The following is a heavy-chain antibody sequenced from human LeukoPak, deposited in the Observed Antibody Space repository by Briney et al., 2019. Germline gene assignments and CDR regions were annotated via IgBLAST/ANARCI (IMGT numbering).Heavy chain of an antibody. J-gene: IGHJ5*02. V-gene: IGHV4-38-2*02. CDR3: VRPIRGRDNNWFDP. Sequence: PSETLSLTCTVSGYSISSGYYWGWIRQPPGKGLEWIANIYHTGSTYYNPSLKSRVTISVDTSANEVSLKLSSVTAADTAVYYCVRPIRGRDNNWFDPWGQGTLVTVSS. CDR1: GYSISSGYY. CDR2: IYHTGST. D-gene: IGHD3-3*02.